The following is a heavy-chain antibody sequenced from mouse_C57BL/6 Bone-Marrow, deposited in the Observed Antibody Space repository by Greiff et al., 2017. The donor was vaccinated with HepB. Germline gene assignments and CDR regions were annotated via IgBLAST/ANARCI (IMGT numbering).Heavy chain of an antibody. Sequence: EVQLQQSGAELVRPGASVKLSCTASGFNIKDDYMHWVKQRPEQGLEWIGWIDPENGDTEYASKFQGKATITADTSSNTAYLQLSSLTSEDTAVYYCTTHYGNYFYWYFDVWGTGTTVTVSS. D-gene: IGHD2-1*01. CDR1: GFNIKDDY. CDR2: IDPENGDT. CDR3: TTHYGNYFYWYFDV. J-gene: IGHJ1*03. V-gene: IGHV14-4*01.